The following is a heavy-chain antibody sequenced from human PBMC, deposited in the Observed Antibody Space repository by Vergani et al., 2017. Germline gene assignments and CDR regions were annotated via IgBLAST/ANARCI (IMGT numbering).Heavy chain of an antibody. V-gene: IGHV1-2*02. CDR3: ARDQHSSGPRAGFDD. J-gene: IGHJ5*02. D-gene: IGHD6-19*01. Sequence: QVQLVQSGAEVKKPGASVKVSCKASGYTFTGYYMHWVRQAPGQGLEWMGWINPNSGGTNYAQKFQGRVTMTRDTSISTAYMELSRLRSDDTAVYYCARDQHSSGPRAGFDDWGQGTLVTVYS. CDR1: GYTFTGYY. CDR2: INPNSGGT.